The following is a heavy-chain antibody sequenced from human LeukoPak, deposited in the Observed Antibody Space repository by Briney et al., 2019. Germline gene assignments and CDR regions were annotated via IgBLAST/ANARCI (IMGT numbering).Heavy chain of an antibody. CDR2: INPNSGDT. CDR1: GYTFSDYH. Sequence: ASVKVSCKASGYTFSDYHMHWVRQAPGQGLEWMGWINPNSGDTNYAQKFQGRVTMTRDTSTSTAYMELSRLRSDDTAVYYCARDLDRIVGATWVGNQPPPWGQGTLVTVSS. D-gene: IGHD1-26*01. J-gene: IGHJ4*02. V-gene: IGHV1-2*02. CDR3: ARDLDRIVGATWVGNQPPP.